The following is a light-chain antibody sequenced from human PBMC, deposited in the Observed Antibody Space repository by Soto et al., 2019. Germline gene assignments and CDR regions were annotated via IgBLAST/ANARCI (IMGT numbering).Light chain of an antibody. CDR2: AAS. Sequence: DIQMTQSPSSLSASVGDRVTITCRASQSISSYLNWYQQKPGKAPKLLIYAASSLKSGVPSRFSGSGSGTDFTLTISSLQPEDFAAYYGQQSYSTPRTFGQGTKVEIK. J-gene: IGKJ1*01. CDR3: QQSYSTPRT. CDR1: QSISSY. V-gene: IGKV1-39*01.